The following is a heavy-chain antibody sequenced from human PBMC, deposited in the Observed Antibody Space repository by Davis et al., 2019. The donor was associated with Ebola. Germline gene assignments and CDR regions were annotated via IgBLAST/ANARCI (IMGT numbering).Heavy chain of an antibody. CDR1: RASISSYY. Sequence: SETLSLTCTVSRASISSYYWSWIRQPAGRGPEWIGRLYHNGNTNYNPSLKSRVTISSDTSKNQFSLTLTSVTAADTAVYYCARDHPMCHFDNWGPGIMVTV. CDR3: ARDHPMCHFDN. J-gene: IGHJ4*02. CDR2: LYHNGNT. V-gene: IGHV4-4*07.